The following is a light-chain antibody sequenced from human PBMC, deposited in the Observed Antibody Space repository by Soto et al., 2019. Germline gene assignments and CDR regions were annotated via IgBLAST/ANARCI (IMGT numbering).Light chain of an antibody. V-gene: IGKV3-15*01. J-gene: IGKJ2*02. CDR3: QQYNNWPPCT. CDR2: AAS. Sequence: EVVMTQSPATLSLSPGETATLSCRASQNVRSKLSWYQQKPGQAPRLLIYAASTRATGIPARFSGSGSGTEFTLTISSLQSEDFAVYHCQQYNNWPPCTFGQGTKLEIK. CDR1: QNVRSK.